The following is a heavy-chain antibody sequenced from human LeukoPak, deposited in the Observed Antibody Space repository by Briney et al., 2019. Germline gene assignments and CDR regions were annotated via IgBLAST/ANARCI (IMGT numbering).Heavy chain of an antibody. V-gene: IGHV3-23*01. D-gene: IGHD3-10*01. CDR2: ISGSGGST. Sequence: GGSLRLSCATSRFTFSSDAMCWVRQAPGKGLEWVSAISGSGGSTYYADSVKGRFTISRDNSKNTLYLQMNSLRAEDTAVYYCAKSTGGSLFDPWGQGTLVTVSS. CDR1: RFTFSSDA. J-gene: IGHJ5*02. CDR3: AKSTGGSLFDP.